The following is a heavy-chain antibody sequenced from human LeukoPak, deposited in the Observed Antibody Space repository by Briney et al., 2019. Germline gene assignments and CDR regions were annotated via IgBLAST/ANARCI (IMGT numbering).Heavy chain of an antibody. CDR1: GFSFSRYG. CDR3: AKRADSSAHSFDY. J-gene: IGHJ4*02. CDR2: IRSSDSTT. Sequence: PGGSLRLSCAASGFSFSRYGMKWVRQAPGKGLEWLSYIRSSDSTTYYADSVKGRFTISRDNAKNSMYLQMHSLRVEDTAVYYCAKRADSSAHSFDYWGQGTLVTVSS. V-gene: IGHV3-48*04. D-gene: IGHD3-22*01.